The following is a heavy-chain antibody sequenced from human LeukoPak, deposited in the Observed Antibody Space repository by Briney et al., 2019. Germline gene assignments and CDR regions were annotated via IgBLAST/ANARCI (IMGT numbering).Heavy chain of an antibody. CDR1: GFTFSSYW. J-gene: IGHJ6*03. CDR3: ARGQYCSGGSCYHARYYMDV. V-gene: IGHV3-7*01. Sequence: GGSLRLSCAASGFTFSSYWMSWVRQAPGKGLEWVANIKQDGSEKYYVDSVKGRFTISRDNAKNSLYLQMNSLRAEDTAVYYCARGQYCSGGSCYHARYYMDVWGKGTTVTVSS. CDR2: IKQDGSEK. D-gene: IGHD2-15*01.